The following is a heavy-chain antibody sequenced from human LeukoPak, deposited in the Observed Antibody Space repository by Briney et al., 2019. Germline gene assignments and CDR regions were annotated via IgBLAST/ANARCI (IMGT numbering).Heavy chain of an antibody. CDR2: IVPMFGTP. J-gene: IGHJ6*03. Sequence: GASVKVSCEASGGAFSSYAFSWVRQAPDQGLEWMGGIVPMFGTPTYSQKFKGRITLTADESTSTAYMELSSLRSEDTALYYCATDHERAGDISLFYLDVWGKGTTVTVSS. V-gene: IGHV1-69*01. D-gene: IGHD7-27*01. CDR3: ATDHERAGDISLFYLDV. CDR1: GGAFSSYA.